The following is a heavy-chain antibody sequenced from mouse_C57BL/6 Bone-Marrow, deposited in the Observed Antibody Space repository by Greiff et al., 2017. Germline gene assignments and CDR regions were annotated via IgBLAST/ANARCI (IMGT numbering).Heavy chain of an antibody. Sequence: VQLQQPGAELVKPGASVKLSCTASGYTFTSYWMHWVKQRPGRGLEWIGRIEPNSGGTKYNEKFKSKATLTVDKSSSTAYLQLSSLTSEDSAVYYCARDEGVYYSNYGYFDYWGQGTTLTVSS. V-gene: IGHV1-72*01. CDR1: GYTFTSYW. CDR3: ARDEGVYYSNYGYFDY. J-gene: IGHJ2*01. D-gene: IGHD2-5*01. CDR2: IEPNSGGT.